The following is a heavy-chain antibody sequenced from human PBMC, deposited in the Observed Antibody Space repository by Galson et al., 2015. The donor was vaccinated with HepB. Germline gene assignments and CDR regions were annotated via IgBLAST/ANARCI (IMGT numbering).Heavy chain of an antibody. CDR1: GFTFSSYA. J-gene: IGHJ6*02. V-gene: IGHV3-30-3*01. CDR2: ISYDGSNK. D-gene: IGHD1-26*01. Sequence: SLRLSCAASGFTFSSYAMHWVRQAPGKGLEWVAVISYDGSNKYYADSVKGRFTISRDNSKNTLYLQMNSLRAEDTAVYYCARDQWEQDYYYYGMDVWGQGTTVTVSS. CDR3: ARDQWEQDYYYYGMDV.